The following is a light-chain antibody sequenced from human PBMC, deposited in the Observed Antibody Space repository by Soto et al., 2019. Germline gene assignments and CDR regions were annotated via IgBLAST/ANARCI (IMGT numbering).Light chain of an antibody. CDR1: RNINSK. CDR3: QQYYDYPPLS. V-gene: IGKV3-15*01. J-gene: IGKJ4*01. CDR2: GAS. Sequence: IVMTQSPAPLSVSPGERAPLSCRASRNINSKLAWYQQKPGQAPRLLISGASTMATGIPDRFSGSWSGTEFTLTISSLQSEDVAVYYCQQYYDYPPLSFGGGTKVEIK.